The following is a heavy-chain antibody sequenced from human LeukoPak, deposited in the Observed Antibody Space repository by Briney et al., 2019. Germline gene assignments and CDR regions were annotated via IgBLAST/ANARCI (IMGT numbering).Heavy chain of an antibody. D-gene: IGHD1-20*01. J-gene: IGHJ4*02. Sequence: GGSLRLSCAASGFTFSSYSMNWVRQAPGKGLEWVSYISSSSSTIYYADSVKGRFTISRDNSKNSLYLQMNSLRTEDTALYYCAKGYNWNPGPFDYWGQGTLVTVSS. CDR1: GFTFSSYS. V-gene: IGHV3-48*04. CDR3: AKGYNWNPGPFDY. CDR2: ISSSSSTI.